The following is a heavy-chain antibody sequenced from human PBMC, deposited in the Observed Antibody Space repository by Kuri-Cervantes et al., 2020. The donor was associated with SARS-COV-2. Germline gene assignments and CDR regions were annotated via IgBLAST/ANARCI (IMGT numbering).Heavy chain of an antibody. D-gene: IGHD5-12*01. Sequence: SETLSLTCTVSDGSIGSSHYWGWIRLPPGKGLEWIGSIRNGGSTYFNPSLKSRVSISVDTSKNHVSLRLTSVTAADTAVYFCARLEWRYDYWGQGTLVTVSS. CDR1: DGSIGSSHY. J-gene: IGHJ4*02. V-gene: IGHV4-39*01. CDR2: IRNGGST. CDR3: ARLEWRYDY.